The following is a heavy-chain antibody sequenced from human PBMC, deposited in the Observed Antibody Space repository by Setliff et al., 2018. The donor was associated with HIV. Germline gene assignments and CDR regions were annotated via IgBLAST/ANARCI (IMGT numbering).Heavy chain of an antibody. J-gene: IGHJ4*02. D-gene: IGHD3-3*01. CDR2: IYTSGST. CDR1: GGSISSYY. CDR3: ARGYYNFWSGYPPLDY. Sequence: SETLSLTCTVSGGSISSYYWSWIRQPAGKGLEWIGHIYTSGSTNYNPSLKSRVTISVDTSKNQFSLKLSSVTAADTAVYYCARGYYNFWSGYPPLDYWGQGTLVTVSS. V-gene: IGHV4-4*07.